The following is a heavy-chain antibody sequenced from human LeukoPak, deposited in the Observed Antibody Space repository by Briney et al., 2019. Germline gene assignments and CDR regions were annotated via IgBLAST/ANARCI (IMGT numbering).Heavy chain of an antibody. CDR1: GFTFSSYA. Sequence: GGSLRLSCAASGFTFSSYAMSWVRQAPGKGLEWVSAISGSGGSTYYADSVKGRFTISRDNSKNTLYLQMNSLRAEDTAVYYCAYVSPTYDSSGNDAFDIWGQGTMVTVSS. CDR3: AYVSPTYDSSGNDAFDI. D-gene: IGHD3-22*01. V-gene: IGHV3-23*01. CDR2: ISGSGGST. J-gene: IGHJ3*02.